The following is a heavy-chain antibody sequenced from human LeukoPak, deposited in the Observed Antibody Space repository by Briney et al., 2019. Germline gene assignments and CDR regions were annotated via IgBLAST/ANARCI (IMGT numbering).Heavy chain of an antibody. CDR1: GGSFSGYY. Sequence: PSETLSLTCAVYGGSFSGYYWSWIRQPPGKGPEWIGEINHSGSTYYNPSLKSRVTISVDTSKNQFSLKLSSVTAADTAVYYCARHWGPTYYYDSSGYYPYWGQGTLVTVSS. V-gene: IGHV4-34*01. CDR2: INHSGST. J-gene: IGHJ4*02. CDR3: ARHWGPTYYYDSSGYYPY. D-gene: IGHD3-22*01.